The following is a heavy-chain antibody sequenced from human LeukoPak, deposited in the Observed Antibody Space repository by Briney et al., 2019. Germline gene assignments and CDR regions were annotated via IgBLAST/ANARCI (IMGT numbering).Heavy chain of an antibody. J-gene: IGHJ6*02. CDR1: GFTFSSYA. CDR2: ISGSGGST. CDR3: AKNSRNAGITSYYYYGMDV. Sequence: GGSLRLSCAASGFTFSSYAMSWVRQAPGKGLEWVSAISGSGGSTYYADSVEGRFTISRDNSKNTLYLQMNSLRAEDTAVYYCAKNSRNAGITSYYYYGMDVWGQGTTVTVSS. V-gene: IGHV3-23*01. D-gene: IGHD3-16*01.